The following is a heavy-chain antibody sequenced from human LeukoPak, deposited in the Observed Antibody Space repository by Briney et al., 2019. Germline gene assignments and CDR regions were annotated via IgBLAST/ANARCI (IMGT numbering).Heavy chain of an antibody. V-gene: IGHV1-18*01. CDR1: GYTFTSYG. J-gene: IGHJ4*02. D-gene: IGHD3-22*01. CDR2: ISAYNGNT. CDR3: ARDSGSYDSSGYYYY. Sequence: GASVKVSCKASGYTFTSYGISWVRQAPGQGLEWMGWISAYNGNTNYAQKLQGRVTMTTDTSTSTAYMELRSLRSDDTAVYYCARDSGSYDSSGYYYYWGQGTLVTVSS.